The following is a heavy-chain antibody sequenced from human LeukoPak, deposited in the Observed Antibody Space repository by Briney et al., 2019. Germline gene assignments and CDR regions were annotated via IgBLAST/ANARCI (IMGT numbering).Heavy chain of an antibody. CDR1: GFSFSTYA. D-gene: IGHD4-17*01. CDR2: ISGSDGST. V-gene: IGHV3-23*01. Sequence: GGSLRLSCAASGFSFSTYAITWVRQAPGKGLEWVSVISGSDGSTYYADSVRGRFTISRDNSKNTLYLQMNSLRAEDTAVYYCAKAMHYGDRPYFDYWGQGTLVTVSS. J-gene: IGHJ4*02. CDR3: AKAMHYGDRPYFDY.